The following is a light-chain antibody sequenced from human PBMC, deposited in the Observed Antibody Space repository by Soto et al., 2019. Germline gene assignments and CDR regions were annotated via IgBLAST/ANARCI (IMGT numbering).Light chain of an antibody. CDR3: SSYAGSNNYV. Sequence: QSVLTQPPSASGSPGQSVTISCTGTSSDVGAYNYLSWYQQHPGKAPKLMIYEVSKRPSGVPDRFSGSKSGNTASLTVSGLQAEDEAAYYCSSYAGSNNYVFGTGTKLTVL. J-gene: IGLJ1*01. V-gene: IGLV2-8*01. CDR2: EVS. CDR1: SSDVGAYNY.